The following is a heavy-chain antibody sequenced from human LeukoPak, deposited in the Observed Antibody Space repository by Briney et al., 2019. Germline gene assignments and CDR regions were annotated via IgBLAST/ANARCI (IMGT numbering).Heavy chain of an antibody. CDR1: GFTLSSHW. CDR2: INSDGNTI. J-gene: IGHJ5*02. D-gene: IGHD1-26*01. V-gene: IGHV3-74*01. Sequence: GGSLRLSCAASGFTLSSHWMYWVRQAPGKGLVWVSRINSDGNTIDYADSVKGRFTTSRDNAENTLYLQMNSLRAEDTAVYYCARGFGEKWLTRSGSDFSWGQGTLVTVTS. CDR3: ARGFGEKWLTRSGSDFS.